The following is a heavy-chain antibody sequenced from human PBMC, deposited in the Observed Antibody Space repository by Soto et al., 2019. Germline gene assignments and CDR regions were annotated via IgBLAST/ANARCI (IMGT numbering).Heavy chain of an antibody. J-gene: IGHJ4*02. CDR3: ARSETDYATFDY. V-gene: IGHV1-3*01. Sequence: QVQLVQSGAEVKKPGASVKVSCKASGYTFTRNAIHWVRQAPGQRLEWIGRINAGNGDTKYSQQFKGRVTITRDTSASAAYTELSTLGSEDTSVYFCARSETDYATFDYWGQGTLVTVSS. CDR2: INAGNGDT. CDR1: GYTFTRNA. D-gene: IGHD3-9*01.